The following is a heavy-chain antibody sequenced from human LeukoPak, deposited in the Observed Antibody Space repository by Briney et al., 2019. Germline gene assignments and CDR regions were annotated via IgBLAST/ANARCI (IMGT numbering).Heavy chain of an antibody. J-gene: IGHJ4*02. CDR3: AQRDTVTTHDY. CDR2: INHSGST. Sequence: KPSETLSLTCAVYGGSFSGYYWSWIRQPPGKGLEWIGEINHSGSTNYNPSLKSRVTISVDTSKNQFSLKLSSVTAADTAVYYCAQRDTVTTHDYWGQGTLVTVSS. V-gene: IGHV4-34*01. CDR1: GGSFSGYY. D-gene: IGHD4-11*01.